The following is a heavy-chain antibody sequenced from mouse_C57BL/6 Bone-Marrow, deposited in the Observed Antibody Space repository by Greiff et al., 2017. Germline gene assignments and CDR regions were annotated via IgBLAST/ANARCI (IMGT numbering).Heavy chain of an antibody. CDR1: GYTFTSYG. V-gene: IGHV1-81*01. J-gene: IGHJ3*01. Sequence: VKLVESGAELARPGASVKLSCKASGYTFTSYGISWVKQRTGQGLEWIGELYPRSGNTYYNEKFKGKATLTAEKSSSTAYMELRSLTSEDSAVYFCARGPRGFAYWGQGTLVTVSA. CDR3: ARGPRGFAY. CDR2: LYPRSGNT.